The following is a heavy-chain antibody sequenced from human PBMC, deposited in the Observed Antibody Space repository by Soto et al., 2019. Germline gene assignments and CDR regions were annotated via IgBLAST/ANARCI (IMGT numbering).Heavy chain of an antibody. CDR1: GGTFGTYI. J-gene: IGHJ4*02. CDR2: IIPIFGTT. V-gene: IGHV1-69*01. D-gene: IGHD1-26*01. Sequence: QVHLVQSGAAVKKPGSSVKVSCTASGGTFGTYIISWVRQGPGQGLEWMGGIIPIFGTTTYAQKFQGRVTITADESSGTAYMDLSSLRSGDTARYYCTVRSMGDVDSWGQGTLVAVSS. CDR3: TVRSMGDVDS.